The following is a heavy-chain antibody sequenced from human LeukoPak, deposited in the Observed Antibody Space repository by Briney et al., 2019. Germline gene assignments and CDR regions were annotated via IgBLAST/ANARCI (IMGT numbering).Heavy chain of an antibody. CDR2: MNPNSSNT. CDR3: ATVGCKGIVLM. J-gene: IGHJ3*01. V-gene: IGHV1-8*01. D-gene: IGHD2-8*01. CDR1: GYTFTSYD. Sequence: ASVKVSCTASGYTFTSYDINWVRQATGQGLEWMGWMNPNSSNTGYAQKFQGRVTMTRDPSLSTAYMELYSLRSEDTAVYYCATVGCKGIVLMWGQGTMVTVSS.